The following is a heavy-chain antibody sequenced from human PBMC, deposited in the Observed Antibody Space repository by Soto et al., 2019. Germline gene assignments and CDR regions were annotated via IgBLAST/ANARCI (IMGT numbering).Heavy chain of an antibody. V-gene: IGHV1-69*13. Sequence: SVKVSCKASGGTFSSYAISWVRQAPGQGLEWMGGIIPIFGTANYAQKFQGRVTITADESTSTAYMELSSLRSEDTAVYYCARDHKYYDILTGWPYFDYWGQGTLVTVSS. CDR2: IIPIFGTA. CDR3: ARDHKYYDILTGWPYFDY. J-gene: IGHJ4*02. D-gene: IGHD3-9*01. CDR1: GGTFSSYA.